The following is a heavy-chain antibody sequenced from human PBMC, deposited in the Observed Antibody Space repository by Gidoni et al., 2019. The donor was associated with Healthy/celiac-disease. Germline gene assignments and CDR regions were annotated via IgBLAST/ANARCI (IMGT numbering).Heavy chain of an antibody. CDR2: INSDGSIT. J-gene: IGHJ6*03. D-gene: IGHD1-7*01. Sequence: EVQLVESGGGLVQPGGSLRLYCAASAFTFSSYWMHWVRQVPGSGPVWVSRINSDGSITSYADSVKGRFTISRDNAKNTLYLQMNSLRAEDTAVYYCASLTGTFASYYYYMDVWGKGTTVTVSS. CDR3: ASLTGTFASYYYYMDV. CDR1: AFTFSSYW. V-gene: IGHV3-74*01.